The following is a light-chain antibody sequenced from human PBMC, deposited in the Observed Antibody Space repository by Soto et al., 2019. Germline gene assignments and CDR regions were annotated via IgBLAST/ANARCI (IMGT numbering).Light chain of an antibody. Sequence: DIQMTQSPSTLSASVGDRVTITCRASQSISSWLAWYQQKPGKAPKLLIYKASSLESGVPSRFSGSESGTEFTLTISSLQPDYLSTYYCQQYNSYSWTFGQGTKVEIK. V-gene: IGKV1-5*03. J-gene: IGKJ1*01. CDR2: KAS. CDR3: QQYNSYSWT. CDR1: QSISSW.